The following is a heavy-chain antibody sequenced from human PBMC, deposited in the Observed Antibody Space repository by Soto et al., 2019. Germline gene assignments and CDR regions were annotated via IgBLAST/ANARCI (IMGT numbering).Heavy chain of an antibody. Sequence: EVQLVESGGGLVQPGGSLRLSCADSGFILRNYWMSWVRQAPGMGLQWVASIKEDGSEKYYVDPVKGRFTISRENAKNSLYLQMNSLRAEDTGVYYCARYRSLDPWGQGILVTVPS. V-gene: IGHV3-7*03. D-gene: IGHD3-16*02. J-gene: IGHJ5*02. CDR1: GFILRNYW. CDR3: ARYRSLDP. CDR2: IKEDGSEK.